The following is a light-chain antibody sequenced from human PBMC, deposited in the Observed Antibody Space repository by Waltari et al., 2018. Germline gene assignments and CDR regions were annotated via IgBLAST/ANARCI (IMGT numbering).Light chain of an antibody. CDR1: QSVSSN. J-gene: IGKJ1*01. V-gene: IGKV3-15*01. CDR3: QQYNNWPPWT. Sequence: EIVMTQSPATLSVSPGERDTLSCRASQSVSSNLAWYQQKPGQAPRLRIYGASTRATGIPARFSGSGSGTEFTLTISSLQSEDFAVYYCQQYNNWPPWTFGQGTKVEIK. CDR2: GAS.